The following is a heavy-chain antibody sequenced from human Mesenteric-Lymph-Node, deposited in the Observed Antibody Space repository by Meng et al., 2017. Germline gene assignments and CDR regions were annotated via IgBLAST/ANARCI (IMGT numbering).Heavy chain of an antibody. CDR1: GYTLSSDG. CDR2: INRYNGNT. J-gene: IGHJ4*02. Sequence: QGQLVESGAEGKKPGASVKVSCTASGYTLSSDGFSWGRQAPGQGLEWMGWINRYNGNTDYAQKFQGRVTMTTDTSTSTAYMELRSLKSDDTAVYYCANRGNPYLDCWGQGTLVTVSS. V-gene: IGHV1-18*01. CDR3: ANRGNPYLDC.